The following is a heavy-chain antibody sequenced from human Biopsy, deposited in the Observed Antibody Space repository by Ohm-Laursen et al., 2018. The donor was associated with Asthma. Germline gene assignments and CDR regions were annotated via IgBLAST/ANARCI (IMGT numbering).Heavy chain of an antibody. J-gene: IGHJ4*02. CDR3: ARAQDYYDSRGYYRSFDY. V-gene: IGHV4-31*03. Sequence: SQTLSLTCTVSYGSITSGGYYWTRIRQHPGKGLEWIGFIYYSGSTYYNPSLKSRVSISIDTSKNQFSLKLSSVTAADTAVYYCARAQDYYDSRGYYRSFDYWGQGTLVTVPS. CDR2: IYYSGST. CDR1: YGSITSGGYY. D-gene: IGHD3-22*01.